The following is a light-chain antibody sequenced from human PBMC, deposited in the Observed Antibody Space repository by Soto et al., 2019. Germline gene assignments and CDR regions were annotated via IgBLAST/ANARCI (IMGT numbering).Light chain of an antibody. CDR3: QKYSSVPV. CDR2: AAS. CDR1: QDIRNF. V-gene: IGKV1-27*01. Sequence: DIQMTQSPPSLSASVGDRVTITCRASQDIRNFVAGYQQKPGKAPKLRIYAASTLQSGVPPRFSGRGSGTDITLTMNSLQPQDVATYSCQKYSSVPVFGPGTKVQIK. J-gene: IGKJ3*01.